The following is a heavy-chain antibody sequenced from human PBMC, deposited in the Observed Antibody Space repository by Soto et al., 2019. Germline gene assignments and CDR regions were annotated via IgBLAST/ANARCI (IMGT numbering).Heavy chain of an antibody. D-gene: IGHD2-8*01. Sequence: QITLKESGPALVKPTETLTLICTLSGFSINSGGVVVGWIRRSPGNAPEWLAIVYWAGDEWYTPSLRYRLSVTQHTSKNQVVLTMTHMDPVHTGTYYCAKRPALTNHSLFDHWGQGVLVTVSS. CDR2: VYWAGDE. V-gene: IGHV2-5*02. J-gene: IGHJ4*02. CDR1: GFSINSGGVV. CDR3: AKRPALTNHSLFDH.